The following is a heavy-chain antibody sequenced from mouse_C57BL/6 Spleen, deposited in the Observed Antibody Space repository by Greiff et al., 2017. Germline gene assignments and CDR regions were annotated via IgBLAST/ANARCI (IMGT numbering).Heavy chain of an antibody. CDR1: GFNIKDDY. CDR3: TTLTTVVAYYFDY. Sequence: VQLKQSGAELVRPGASVKLSCTASGFNIKDDYMHWVKQRPEQGLEWIGWIDPENGDTEYASKFQGKATITADTSSNTAYLQLSSLTSEDTAVYYCTTLTTVVAYYFDYWGQGTTLTVSS. CDR2: IDPENGDT. D-gene: IGHD1-1*01. V-gene: IGHV14-4*01. J-gene: IGHJ2*01.